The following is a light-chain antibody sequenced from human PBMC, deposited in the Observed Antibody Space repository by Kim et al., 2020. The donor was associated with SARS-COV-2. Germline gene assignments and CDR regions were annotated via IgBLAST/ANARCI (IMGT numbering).Light chain of an antibody. J-gene: IGLJ3*02. CDR1: ELADKY. CDR3: QAWDSSTSSWV. Sequence: PAQTASLTWCVDELADKYVSWYQQKPGPAPVLVIYQDNKWPSGIPERFSGSNSGNTATLTISGTQALDEADYYCQAWDSSTSSWVFGGGTQLTVL. V-gene: IGLV3-1*01. CDR2: QDN.